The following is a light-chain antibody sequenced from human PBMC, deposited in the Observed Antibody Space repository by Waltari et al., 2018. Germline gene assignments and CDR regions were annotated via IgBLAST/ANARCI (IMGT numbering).Light chain of an antibody. CDR2: AAS. V-gene: IGKV1-9*01. CDR1: QGINTY. J-gene: IGKJ4*01. CDR3: QQLNSYPLT. Sequence: DIQLTQSPSFLSASVGDRVTITCRASQGINTYLAWFQEKPGKAPKVLIYAASPLQSGVPSRFSGSGSGTEFTLTISSLQPEEFATYYCQQLNSYPLTFGGGTKVEIK.